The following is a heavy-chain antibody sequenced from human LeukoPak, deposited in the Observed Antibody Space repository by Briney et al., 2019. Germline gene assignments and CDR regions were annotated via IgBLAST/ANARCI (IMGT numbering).Heavy chain of an antibody. CDR2: ISSSGSTI. D-gene: IGHD6-13*01. CDR1: GFTFSSYE. V-gene: IGHV3-48*03. J-gene: IGHJ4*02. Sequence: GGSLRLSCAASGFTFSSYEMNWVRQAPGKGLEWVSYISSSGSTIYYADSVKGRFTISRDNAKNSLYLQMNSLRAEDTAVYYCARTLWGSWSTFDYGGRGPRATVP. CDR3: ARTLWGSWSTFDY.